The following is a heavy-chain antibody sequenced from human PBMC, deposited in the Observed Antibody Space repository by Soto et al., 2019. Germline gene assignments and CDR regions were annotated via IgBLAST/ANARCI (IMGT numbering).Heavy chain of an antibody. D-gene: IGHD3-9*01. V-gene: IGHV1-18*01. Sequence: QVQLVQSGAEVKKPGASVKVSCKASGYTFTSYGISWVRQAPGQGLEWMGWISAYNGNTDYAQKLQGRVTMTTDTSTSTAYMELRSLRSDDTAVYYCARDKYDILTGYLPIDYWGQGTLVTVSS. J-gene: IGHJ4*02. CDR2: ISAYNGNT. CDR1: GYTFTSYG. CDR3: ARDKYDILTGYLPIDY.